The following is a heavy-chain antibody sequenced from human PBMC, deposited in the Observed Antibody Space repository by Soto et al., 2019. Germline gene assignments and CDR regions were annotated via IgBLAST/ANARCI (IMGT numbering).Heavy chain of an antibody. V-gene: IGHV4-59*08. J-gene: IGHJ6*03. D-gene: IGHD1-1*01. CDR3: ARRGTGYYYYYYMVG. CDR2: IYYSGST. CDR1: GGSISSYY. Sequence: PSETLSLTCTVSGGSISSYYWSWIRQPPGKGLEWIGYIYYSGSTNYNPSLKSRVTISVDTSKNQISLKLSSVTAADTAVYYCARRGTGYYYYYYMVGWGKGTTVTVSS.